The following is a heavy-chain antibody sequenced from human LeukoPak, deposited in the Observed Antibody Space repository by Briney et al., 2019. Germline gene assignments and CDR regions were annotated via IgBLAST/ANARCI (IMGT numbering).Heavy chain of an antibody. CDR2: IKKTGSET. Sequence: GGSLRLSCAASKFIFSNYWMSWVRQAPGKGLEWVAYIKKTGSETYYVDFVKGRFTITRDNARNSLFLQMNSLRAEDTAVYYCAREDGYCSGGNCYSYFDSWGQGTLVTVSS. V-gene: IGHV3-7*01. J-gene: IGHJ4*02. CDR3: AREDGYCSGGNCYSYFDS. D-gene: IGHD2-15*01. CDR1: KFIFSNYW.